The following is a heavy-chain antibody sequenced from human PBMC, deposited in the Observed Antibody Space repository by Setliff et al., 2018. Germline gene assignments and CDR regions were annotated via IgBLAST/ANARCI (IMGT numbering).Heavy chain of an antibody. Sequence: GGSLRLSCAASGFAFSRSAIHWVRQASGKGLEWVGRIRRKADNVAPLYAASVKGRFIISRDDSKNTAYLQTNCLKTEDTAVYYCASVDSSDYPGYWGQGTLVTVSS. CDR2: IRRKADNVAP. V-gene: IGHV3-73*01. CDR3: ASVDSSDYPGY. J-gene: IGHJ4*02. D-gene: IGHD4-17*01. CDR1: GFAFSRSA.